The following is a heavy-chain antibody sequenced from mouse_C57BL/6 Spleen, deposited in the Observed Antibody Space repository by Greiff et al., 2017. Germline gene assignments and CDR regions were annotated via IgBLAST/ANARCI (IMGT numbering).Heavy chain of an antibody. CDR3: TTLGLRDYAMDY. Sequence: EVQLQQPGAELVRPGASVKLSCTASGFNIKDYYMHWVKQRPEQGLEWIGRIDPEDGDTEYAPKFQGKATMTADTSSNTAYLQLSSLTSEDTAVYYCTTLGLRDYAMDYWGQGTSVTVSS. J-gene: IGHJ4*01. CDR1: GFNIKDYY. V-gene: IGHV14-1*01. CDR2: IDPEDGDT. D-gene: IGHD2-4*01.